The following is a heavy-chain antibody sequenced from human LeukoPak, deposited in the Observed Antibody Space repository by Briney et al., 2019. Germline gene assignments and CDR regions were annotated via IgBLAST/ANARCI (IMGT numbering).Heavy chain of an antibody. D-gene: IGHD3-10*01. J-gene: IGHJ4*02. V-gene: IGHV1-18*01. CDR1: GYIFTSYG. Sequence: ASVKVSCKASGYIFTSYGISWVRQAPGQGLQWMGRISPYNGNTNYAEKFQGRVSMATDTSTTTAYMELGSLISDDTAVYYCARGRADTMVRGVILFDYWGQGTLVTVSS. CDR3: ARGRADTMVRGVILFDY. CDR2: ISPYNGNT.